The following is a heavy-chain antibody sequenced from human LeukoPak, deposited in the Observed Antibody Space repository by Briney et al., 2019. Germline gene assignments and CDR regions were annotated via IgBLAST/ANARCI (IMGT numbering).Heavy chain of an antibody. CDR2: IYYSGST. V-gene: IGHV4-39*07. Sequence: SETLSLTCTVSGGSISSSSYYWGWIRQPPGKGLEWIGSIYYSGSTYYNPSLKSRVTISVDTSKNQFSLKLSSVTAADTAVYYCARAGYSYGLPYYYYMDVWGKGTTVTISS. CDR1: GGSISSSSYY. J-gene: IGHJ6*03. CDR3: ARAGYSYGLPYYYYMDV. D-gene: IGHD5-18*01.